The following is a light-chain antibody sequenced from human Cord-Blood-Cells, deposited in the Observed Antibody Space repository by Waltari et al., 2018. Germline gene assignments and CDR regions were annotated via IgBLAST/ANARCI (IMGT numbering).Light chain of an antibody. CDR2: DAS. Sequence: IQLTQSPSSLSASVGDRVTITCQASQDISNYLNWYQQKPGKAPKLLIYDASNLETGVPSGFSGSGSGTDFTFTISSLQPEDIATYYCQQYDNLPLTFGGGTKVEIK. J-gene: IGKJ4*01. CDR1: QDISNY. CDR3: QQYDNLPLT. V-gene: IGKV1-33*01.